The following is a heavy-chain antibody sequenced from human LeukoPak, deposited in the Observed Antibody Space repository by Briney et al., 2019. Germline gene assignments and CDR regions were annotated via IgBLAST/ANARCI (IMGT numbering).Heavy chain of an antibody. CDR1: GGSISSYY. CDR3: ARFGCSGGGCYSVGMDV. CDR2: IYYSGST. J-gene: IGHJ6*02. D-gene: IGHD2-15*01. Sequence: SETLSLTCTVSGGSISSYYWSWIRQPPGKGLEWIGYIYYSGSTNYNPSLKSRVTISVDTSKNQFSLKLSSVTAADTAVYYCARFGCSGGGCYSVGMDVWGQGTTVTVSS. V-gene: IGHV4-59*08.